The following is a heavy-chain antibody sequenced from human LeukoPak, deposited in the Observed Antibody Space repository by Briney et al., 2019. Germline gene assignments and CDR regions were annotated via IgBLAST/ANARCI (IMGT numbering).Heavy chain of an antibody. D-gene: IGHD4-23*01. V-gene: IGHV3-33*01. J-gene: IGHJ4*02. Sequence: GGSLRLSCVASGFTFSNFGMHWVRQAPGKGLEWVALIYYDGTNKYYGDSVKGRLTVSRDNSNNTVFLHMSNLRADDTAVYYCARQTTLATDHWGQGSLVTVSP. CDR1: GFTFSNFG. CDR2: IYYDGTNK. CDR3: ARQTTLATDH.